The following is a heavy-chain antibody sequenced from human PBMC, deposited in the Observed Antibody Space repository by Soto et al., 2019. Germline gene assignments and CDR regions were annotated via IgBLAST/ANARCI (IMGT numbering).Heavy chain of an antibody. D-gene: IGHD3-16*01. Sequence: GGSLRLSCPASGFTFSSYWMSWVRQAPGKGLEWVANIKQDGSEKYYVDSVKGRFTISRDNAKNSLYLQMNSLRAEDTAVYYCARASNAGGAFDIWGQGTMVTVSS. CDR1: GFTFSSYW. CDR2: IKQDGSEK. CDR3: ARASNAGGAFDI. V-gene: IGHV3-7*01. J-gene: IGHJ3*02.